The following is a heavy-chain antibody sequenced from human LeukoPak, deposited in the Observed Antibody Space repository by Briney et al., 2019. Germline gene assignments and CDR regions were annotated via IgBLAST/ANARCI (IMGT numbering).Heavy chain of an antibody. Sequence: GGSLRLSCEASGFTVSSNYMSWVRQAPGKGLEWVAVVNSGGNTNYADSVKGRFTITRDRARNTLDLNMHSLRAEDTAIYYCAKDPNGDYIGTFEMWGQGTMVTVSS. CDR2: VNSGGNT. D-gene: IGHD4-17*01. J-gene: IGHJ3*02. CDR3: AKDPNGDYIGTFEM. CDR1: GFTVSSNY. V-gene: IGHV3-53*01.